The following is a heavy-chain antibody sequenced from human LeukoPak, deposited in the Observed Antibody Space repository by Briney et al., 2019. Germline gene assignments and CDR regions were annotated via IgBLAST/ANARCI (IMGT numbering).Heavy chain of an antibody. Sequence: SETLSLTCTVSGGSISSGGYYWRWIRQHPGKGLEWIGYIYYSGSTYYNPSLKSRVTISVDTSKNQFSLKLSSVTAADTAVYYCAREQSGSYDYWGQGTLVTVSS. J-gene: IGHJ4*02. V-gene: IGHV4-31*03. CDR1: GGSISSGGYY. CDR2: IYYSGST. D-gene: IGHD1-26*01. CDR3: AREQSGSYDY.